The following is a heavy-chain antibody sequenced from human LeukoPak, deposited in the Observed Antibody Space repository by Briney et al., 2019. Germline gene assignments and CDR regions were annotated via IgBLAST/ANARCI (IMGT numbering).Heavy chain of an antibody. CDR2: ISSSSSYI. D-gene: IGHD4-17*01. Sequence: TGGSLRLSCAASGFTFSSYTMNWVRQAPGKGLEWVSSISSSSSYIYYADSVKGRFTISRDNAKNSLYLQMNSLRAEDTALYYCARDQLSYGAPGWYFDLWGRGTLVTVSS. V-gene: IGHV3-21*04. CDR1: GFTFSSYT. J-gene: IGHJ2*01. CDR3: ARDQLSYGAPGWYFDL.